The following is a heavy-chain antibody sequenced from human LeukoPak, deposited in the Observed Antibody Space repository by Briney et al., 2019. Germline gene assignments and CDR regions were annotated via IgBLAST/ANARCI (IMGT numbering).Heavy chain of an antibody. D-gene: IGHD3-22*01. CDR1: GFTFCSYG. CDR3: AKDLDGYFRY. CDR2: IWYDGSNK. J-gene: IGHJ4*02. V-gene: IGHV3-33*06. Sequence: GGSLRLSCAASGFTFCSYGMRWVRQAPGKGLEWVAVIWYDGSNKYYADSVKGRFTISRDNSKNTLYLQMNSLRAEETAVYYCAKDLDGYFRYWAQGTLVTVSS.